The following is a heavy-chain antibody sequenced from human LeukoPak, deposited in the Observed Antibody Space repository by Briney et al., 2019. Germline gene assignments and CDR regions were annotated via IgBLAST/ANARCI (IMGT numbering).Heavy chain of an antibody. D-gene: IGHD4/OR15-4a*01. J-gene: IGHJ3*02. CDR1: GFAFSSYS. CDR3: ARDLTMVIDAFDI. Sequence: PGGSLRLSCAASGFAFSSYSMNWVRQAPGKGLEWVSSISSSSSYIYYAGSVKGRFTISRDNAKNSLYLQMNSLRAEDTAVYYCARDLTMVIDAFDIWGQGTMVTVSS. V-gene: IGHV3-21*01. CDR2: ISSSSSYI.